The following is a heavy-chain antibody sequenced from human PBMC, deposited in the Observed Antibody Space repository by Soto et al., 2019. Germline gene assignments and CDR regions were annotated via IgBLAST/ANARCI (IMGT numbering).Heavy chain of an antibody. V-gene: IGHV3-64D*08. D-gene: IGHD5-12*01. CDR2: ISSNGGST. Sequence: GGSLRLSCSASGFTFSSYAMHWVRQAPGKGLEYVSAISSNGGSTYYADSVKGRFTISRDNSNKTLYLQMSSLRAEDTAVYYCVKGYGGYDETGKFNCWARGTGVPVSA. CDR1: GFTFSSYA. CDR3: VKGYGGYDETGKFNC. J-gene: IGHJ4*02.